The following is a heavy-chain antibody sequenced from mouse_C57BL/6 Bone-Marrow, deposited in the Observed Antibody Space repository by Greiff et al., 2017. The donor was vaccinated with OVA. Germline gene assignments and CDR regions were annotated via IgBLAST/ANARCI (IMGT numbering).Heavy chain of an antibody. V-gene: IGHV1-83*01. CDR2: YPGSGNTY. J-gene: IGHJ3*01. CDR1: YTFTDYYM. CDR3: RVGPIGGFAY. Sequence: VQLQQSGPELVKPGASVKMSCKASGYTFTDYYMHWVKQKPGKGLEWIGEIYPGSGNTYYNEKFKGKATLTADTSSSTAYMQLSSLTSEDSAVYFCARVGPIGGFAYWGQGTLVTVSA. D-gene: IGHD3-1*01.